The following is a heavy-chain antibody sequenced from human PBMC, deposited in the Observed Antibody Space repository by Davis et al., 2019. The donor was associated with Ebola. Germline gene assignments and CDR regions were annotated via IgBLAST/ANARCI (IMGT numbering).Heavy chain of an antibody. D-gene: IGHD6-19*01. V-gene: IGHV1-69*13. J-gene: IGHJ6*03. CDR1: GGTFSSYA. CDR3: ARVLERLYSSGWYGSYYMDV. Sequence: SVKVSCKASGGTFSSYAISWVRQAPGQGLEWMGGIIPIFGTANYAQKFQGRVTITADESTSTAYMELSSLRSEDTAVYYCARVLERLYSSGWYGSYYMDVWGKGTTVTVSS. CDR2: IIPIFGTA.